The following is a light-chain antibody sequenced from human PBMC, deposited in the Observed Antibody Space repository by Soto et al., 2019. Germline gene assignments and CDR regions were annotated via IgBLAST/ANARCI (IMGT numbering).Light chain of an antibody. Sequence: QSVLTQPPSASGTPGQRVTISCSGSSSNIGSNTVNWYQQPPGTAPKLLIYSNNQRPSGIPDRFSGSKSGTSASLAISGLQSEDEADYYCSAWDHSLNGLNSVFGTG. J-gene: IGLJ1*01. V-gene: IGLV1-44*01. CDR3: SAWDHSLNGLNSV. CDR1: SSNIGSNT. CDR2: SNN.